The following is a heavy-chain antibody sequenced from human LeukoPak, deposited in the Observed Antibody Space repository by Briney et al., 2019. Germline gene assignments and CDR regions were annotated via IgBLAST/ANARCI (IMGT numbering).Heavy chain of an antibody. CDR1: GGSISSSSYY. J-gene: IGHJ4*02. CDR3: ARVTGYMTEDYFDY. CDR2: IYYSGST. Sequence: SETLSLTCTVSGGSISSSSYYWGWIRQPPGKGLEWIGYIYYSGSTNYNPSLKSRVTISVDASKNQFSLRLSSVTAADTAVYYCARVTGYMTEDYFDYWGQGTLITVSS. D-gene: IGHD6-13*01. V-gene: IGHV4-61*05.